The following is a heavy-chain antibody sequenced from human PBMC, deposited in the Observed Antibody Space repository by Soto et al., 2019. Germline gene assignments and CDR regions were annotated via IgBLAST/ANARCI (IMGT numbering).Heavy chain of an antibody. V-gene: IGHV1-18*01. CDR1: GYSFASYG. D-gene: IGHD3-22*01. CDR3: ARSYYYESSGYYPPDY. CDR2: ISAYNGNT. J-gene: IGHJ4*02. Sequence: QVQLVQSGAEVKKPGASVKVSCKASGYSFASYGISWVRQAPGQGLEGMGWISAYNGNTNYAQNLPGRVTMTTDTSTNTAYMELRSLRSDDTAGYYCARSYYYESSGYYPPDYWGQGTLVTVSS.